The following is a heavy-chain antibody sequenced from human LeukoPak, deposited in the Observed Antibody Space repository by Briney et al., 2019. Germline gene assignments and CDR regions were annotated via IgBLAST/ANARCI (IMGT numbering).Heavy chain of an antibody. CDR2: ISYDGSNK. D-gene: IGHD3-3*01. Sequence: GGSLRLSCAASGFTFSNYGIHWVRQAPGKGLEWVTLISYDGSNKYYADSVKGRFTISRDNSKNTLYLQMNSLRAEDTAVYYCAKDYRPHDFWSGLVDYWGQGTLVTVSS. J-gene: IGHJ4*02. V-gene: IGHV3-30*18. CDR3: AKDYRPHDFWSGLVDY. CDR1: GFTFSNYG.